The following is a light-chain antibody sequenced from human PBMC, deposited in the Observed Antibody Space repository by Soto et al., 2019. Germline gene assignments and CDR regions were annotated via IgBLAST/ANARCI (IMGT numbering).Light chain of an antibody. Sequence: EIVLTQSPATLSLSPGDRATLSCRASQSVSSGSLTWYQHKPGQAPRLLIYDASSRAHGIPARFSGSGSGTDFTLTISTLEPEDFAVYYCHQRSSWPRTFGQGTKLEMK. J-gene: IGKJ2*01. CDR3: HQRSSWPRT. CDR2: DAS. V-gene: IGKV3-11*01. CDR1: QSVSSGS.